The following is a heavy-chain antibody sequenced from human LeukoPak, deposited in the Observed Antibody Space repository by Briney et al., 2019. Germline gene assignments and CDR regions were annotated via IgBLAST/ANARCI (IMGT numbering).Heavy chain of an antibody. CDR3: VTAPYGDYYYYMDV. CDR2: VRVDGHTT. Sequence: GGSLRLSCVASGFIFSNYGMSWVRQVQGKGLEWVSSVRVDGHTTFYADSVKGRFTISRDNSKNTLYLQMNSLRAEDTAVYYCVTAPYGDYYYYMDVWGKGTTVTISS. V-gene: IGHV3-23*01. CDR1: GFIFSNYG. J-gene: IGHJ6*03. D-gene: IGHD4-17*01.